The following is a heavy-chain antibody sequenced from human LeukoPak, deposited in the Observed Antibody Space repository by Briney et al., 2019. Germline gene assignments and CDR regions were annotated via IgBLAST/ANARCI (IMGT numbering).Heavy chain of an antibody. CDR3: ARGSIVGATFDYFDY. Sequence: GASVKVSCKASGYTFTRYYMYWVRQAPGQGLEWMGIINPSGGSANYERKFQDRVTMTRDTSTSTVYMELSSLRSDDTAVYYCARGSIVGATFDYFDYWGQGTLVTVSS. CDR2: INPSGGSA. V-gene: IGHV1-46*01. J-gene: IGHJ4*02. D-gene: IGHD1-26*01. CDR1: GYTFTRYY.